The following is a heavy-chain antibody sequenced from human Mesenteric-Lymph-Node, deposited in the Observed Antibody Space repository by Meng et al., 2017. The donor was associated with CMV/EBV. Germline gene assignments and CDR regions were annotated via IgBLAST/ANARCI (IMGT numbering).Heavy chain of an antibody. CDR1: GFNLNDYA. D-gene: IGHD1-26*01. V-gene: IGHV3-23*01. CDR2: IRGDDGRT. CDR3: AKAIDFDY. J-gene: IGHJ4*02. Sequence: GESLKISCAVSGFNLNDYAMHWVRQAPGKGLEWVSGIRGDDGRTFYAASVKGRFTISRDDSKNTLYLQMNSLRVEDTALYYCAKAIDFDYWGQGTLVTVSS.